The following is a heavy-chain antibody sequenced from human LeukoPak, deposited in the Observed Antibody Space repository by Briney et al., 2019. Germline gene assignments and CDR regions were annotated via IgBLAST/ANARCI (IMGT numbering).Heavy chain of an antibody. Sequence: PSETLSLTYTVSGGSISSYYWSWIRQPPGKGLEWIGYIYTSGSTNYNPSLKSRVTISVDTSKNQFSLKLSSVTAADTAVYYCARQENYYDSSGFHFDYWGQGTLVTVSS. J-gene: IGHJ4*02. V-gene: IGHV4-4*09. D-gene: IGHD3-22*01. CDR2: IYTSGST. CDR1: GGSISSYY. CDR3: ARQENYYDSSGFHFDY.